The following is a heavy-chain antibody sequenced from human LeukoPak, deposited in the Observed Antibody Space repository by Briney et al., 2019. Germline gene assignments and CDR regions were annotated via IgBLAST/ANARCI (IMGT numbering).Heavy chain of an antibody. D-gene: IGHD2-15*01. CDR1: GYSFTSYW. CDR3: ASYPYCSGGSCYPAGP. J-gene: IGHJ5*02. Sequence: GESLKISCKGSGYSFTSYWIGWVRQMPGKGLEWMGIIYPGDPDTRYSPSFQGQVTISADKSISTAYLQWSSLKASDTAMYYCASYPYCSGGSCYPAGPWGQGTLVTVSS. CDR2: IYPGDPDT. V-gene: IGHV5-51*01.